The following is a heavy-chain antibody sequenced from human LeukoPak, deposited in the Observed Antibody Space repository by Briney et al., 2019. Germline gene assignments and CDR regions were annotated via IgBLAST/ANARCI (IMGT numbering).Heavy chain of an antibody. Sequence: PEGSLRLSCAASGFTFSSYGMHWVRQAPGKGLEWVSVIWYDGSNKYYADSLKGRFTISRDNSKNTLYQQMNSLTAEETAVYYCARENWNGPSIRYYFDYWGQGTLVTVSP. D-gene: IGHD1-1*01. CDR3: ARENWNGPSIRYYFDY. J-gene: IGHJ4*02. CDR2: IWYDGSNK. CDR1: GFTFSSYG. V-gene: IGHV3-33*01.